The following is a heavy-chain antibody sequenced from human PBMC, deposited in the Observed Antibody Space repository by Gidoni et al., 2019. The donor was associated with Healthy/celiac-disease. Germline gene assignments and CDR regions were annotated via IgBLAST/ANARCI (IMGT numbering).Heavy chain of an antibody. V-gene: IGHV4-59*01. J-gene: IGHJ6*03. CDR2: IYYSGST. CDR1: GGSISSYS. D-gene: IGHD3-16*01. Sequence: QVQLQESGPGLVKPSETLSLTCTVSGGSISSYSWSWIRQPPGKGLEWIGYIYYSGSTNYNPSLKSRVTISVDTSKNQFSLKLSSVTAADTAVYYCARSHFMITFGGVITAHDYYYMDVWGKGTTVTVSS. CDR3: ARSHFMITFGGVITAHDYYYMDV.